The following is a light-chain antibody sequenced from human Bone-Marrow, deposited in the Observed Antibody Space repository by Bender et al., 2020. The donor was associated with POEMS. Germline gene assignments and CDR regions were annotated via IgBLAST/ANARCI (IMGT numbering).Light chain of an antibody. CDR1: SGDVGGYKY. J-gene: IGLJ3*02. Sequence: QSALTQPASVSASPGQSITIPCTGTSGDVGGYKYVSWYQQHPGKAPKLMIYAVTKRPSGISNRFSGSKSGNTASLTISGLQAEDEADFYCCSYADNSVWVFGGGTKLTVL. CDR2: AVT. V-gene: IGLV2-23*02. CDR3: CSYADNSVWV.